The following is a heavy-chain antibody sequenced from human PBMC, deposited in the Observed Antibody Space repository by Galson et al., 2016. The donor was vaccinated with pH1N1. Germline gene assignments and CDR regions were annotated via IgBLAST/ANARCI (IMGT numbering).Heavy chain of an antibody. CDR3: AKDQSQWELLKDY. D-gene: IGHD3-10*01. V-gene: IGHV3-23*01. CDR2: IGGGGDRT. CDR1: GFTLSNYA. J-gene: IGHJ4*02. Sequence: SLRLSCAASGFTLSNYAMSWVRQAAGRGLEWVSTIGGGGDRTYYTDSVKGRFTISRDNSKDTLYLQMNSLRAEDTALYFCAKDQSQWELLKDYWGQGTLVTVSS.